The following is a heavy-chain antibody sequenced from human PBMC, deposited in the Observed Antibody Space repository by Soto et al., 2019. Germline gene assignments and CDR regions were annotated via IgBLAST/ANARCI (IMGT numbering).Heavy chain of an antibody. Sequence: GGSLRLSCAASGFTFSSYEMNWVRQAPGKGLEWVSYISSSGSTIYYADSVKGRFTISRDNAKNSLYLQMNSLRAEDTAVYYCAREAHLLHDILTCYYHLDYWGQRPPFTVSS. CDR3: AREAHLLHDILTCYYHLDY. D-gene: IGHD3-9*01. CDR1: GFTFSSYE. CDR2: ISSSGSTI. V-gene: IGHV3-48*03. J-gene: IGHJ4*02.